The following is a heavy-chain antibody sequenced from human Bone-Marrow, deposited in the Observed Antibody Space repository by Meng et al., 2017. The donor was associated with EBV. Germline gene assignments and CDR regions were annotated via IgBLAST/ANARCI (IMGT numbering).Heavy chain of an antibody. Sequence: EVQLVESVGXLVKPGGXLILLCAASGFTFSSYSMNRVRQAPGKGLEWVSSISSSSSYIYYADSVKGRFTISRDNAKNSLYLQMNSLRAEDTAVYYCARGGVLLWFREFDYGGQGTLVTVSS. CDR2: ISSSSSYI. J-gene: IGHJ4*02. CDR1: GFTFSSYS. V-gene: IGHV3-21*01. CDR3: ARGGVLLWFREFDY. D-gene: IGHD3-10*01.